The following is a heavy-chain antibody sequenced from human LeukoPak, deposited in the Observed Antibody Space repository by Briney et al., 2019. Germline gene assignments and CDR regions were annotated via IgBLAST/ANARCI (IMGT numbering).Heavy chain of an antibody. D-gene: IGHD6-19*01. V-gene: IGHV4-59*01. CDR3: ARGIAAVAGPYFDY. CDR1: GGSISSYY. CDR2: IYYSGST. Sequence: SETLSLTCTVSGGSISSYYWSWIRQPPGKGLEWIGYIYYSGSTNYNPSLKSRVTISVDTSKNQFSLKLSSVTAADTAVYYCARGIAAVAGPYFDYWGQGTLVTVSS. J-gene: IGHJ4*02.